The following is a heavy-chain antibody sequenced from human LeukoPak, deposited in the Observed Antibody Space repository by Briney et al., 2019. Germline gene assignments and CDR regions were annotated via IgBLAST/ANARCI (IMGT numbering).Heavy chain of an antibody. CDR1: GYTFTSYG. CDR2: MNPNSGNT. J-gene: IGHJ6*02. V-gene: IGHV1-8*02. D-gene: IGHD3-3*01. Sequence: ASVTVSCTASGYTFTSYGINWVRQATGQGLEWMGWMNPNSGNTGYAQKFQGRVTMTRHTSISTAYMELSSLRSEDTAVYYCARGRYSDFWSGYYTLNYYGMDVWGQGTTVTVSS. CDR3: ARGRYSDFWSGYYTLNYYGMDV.